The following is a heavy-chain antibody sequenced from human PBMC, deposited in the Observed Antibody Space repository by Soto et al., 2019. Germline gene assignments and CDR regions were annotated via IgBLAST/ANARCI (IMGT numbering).Heavy chain of an antibody. CDR1: GYTFSNYA. V-gene: IGHV1-18*04. D-gene: IGHD2-8*01. CDR2: ISAYNGNT. CDR3: ARAGPSSTVYALIVHWFDP. Sequence: ASVKVFCKASGYTFSNYAITWVRQAPGQGLEWMGWISAYNGNTKYAQKFQGRVTMTTDTSTTTAHMELTSLRSDDTAVYYCARAGPSSTVYALIVHWFDPWGQGTLVTVSS. J-gene: IGHJ5*02.